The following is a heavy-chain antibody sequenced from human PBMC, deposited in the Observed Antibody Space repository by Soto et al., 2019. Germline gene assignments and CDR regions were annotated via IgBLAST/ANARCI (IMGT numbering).Heavy chain of an antibody. Sequence: QVQLQESGPGLVKPSDTLSLTCAVSGYSISSSNWWGWIRQPPGKGLEWIGYIYYSGTTYYNPSLKSRLTMSVDTSKKQFSLKLTSVTAVDAAVYYCARREIQGPIDYWGQGTLVTVSS. D-gene: IGHD1-26*01. CDR3: ARREIQGPIDY. V-gene: IGHV4-28*01. J-gene: IGHJ4*02. CDR2: IYYSGTT. CDR1: GYSISSSNW.